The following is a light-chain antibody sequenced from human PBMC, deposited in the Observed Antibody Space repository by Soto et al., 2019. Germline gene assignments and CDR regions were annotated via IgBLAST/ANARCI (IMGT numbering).Light chain of an antibody. Sequence: ELVLTQSPGTLSLSPGERATLSCRASQDVSSNFLAWYQQKPGHAPRLLVYGASTSATGTPDRFSGRGSGTDLTLTISRLEPEEFAVCYCQQYAFSPRTFGQGTKVEIK. V-gene: IGKV3-20*01. CDR3: QQYAFSPRT. J-gene: IGKJ1*01. CDR2: GAS. CDR1: QDVSSNF.